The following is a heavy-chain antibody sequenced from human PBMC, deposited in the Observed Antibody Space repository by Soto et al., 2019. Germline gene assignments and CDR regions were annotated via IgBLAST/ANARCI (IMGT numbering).Heavy chain of an antibody. V-gene: IGHV1-3*01. Sequence: QVQLVQSRAEVKKPGASLKVSCKASGYTFTSYAMHWVRQAPGQRLEWMGWINAGNGNTKYPQKFQGRVTITRDTSASTAYMERSSLRSEDTAVYYCATELNWNDVSFDYWGQGTLVTVSS. CDR1: GYTFTSYA. J-gene: IGHJ4*02. D-gene: IGHD1-20*01. CDR3: ATELNWNDVSFDY. CDR2: INAGNGNT.